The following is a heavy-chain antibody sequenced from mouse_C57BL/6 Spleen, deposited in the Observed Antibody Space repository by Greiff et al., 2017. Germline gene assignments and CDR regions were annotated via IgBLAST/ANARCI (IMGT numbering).Heavy chain of an antibody. CDR2: ISYDGSN. CDR1: GYSITSGYY. J-gene: IGHJ2*01. Sequence: EVQLVESGPGLVKPSQSLSLTCSVTGYSITSGYYWNWIRQFPGNKLEWMGYISYDGSNNYNPSLKNRISITRDTSKNQFFLKLNSVTTEDTATYYCARYYGNDWGQGTTLTVSS. CDR3: ARYYGND. V-gene: IGHV3-6*01. D-gene: IGHD2-1*01.